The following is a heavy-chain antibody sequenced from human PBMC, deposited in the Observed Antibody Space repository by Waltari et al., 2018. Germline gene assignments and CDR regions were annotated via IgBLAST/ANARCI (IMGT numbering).Heavy chain of an antibody. CDR2: MNPNSGNT. D-gene: IGHD2-15*01. Sequence: QVQLVQSGAEVQKPGASVKVSCKASGYPFSSCDLNWVRQATGRGLEWMGWMNPNSGNTGYAHKFQGRVTMTRNTSISTAYMELGSLRSEDTAVYYCAIGRGFCSGGSCSQAFDYWGQGTLVTVSS. CDR1: GYPFSSCD. J-gene: IGHJ4*02. CDR3: AIGRGFCSGGSCSQAFDY. V-gene: IGHV1-8*01.